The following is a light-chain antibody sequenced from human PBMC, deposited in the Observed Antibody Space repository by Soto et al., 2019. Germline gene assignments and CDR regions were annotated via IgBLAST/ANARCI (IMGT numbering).Light chain of an antibody. CDR2: EVT. V-gene: IGLV2-8*01. CDR1: SSDVGAYKY. CDR3: TSYVGNDIWV. Sequence: QSALTQPPSASGSPGQSVTISCTGTSSDVGAYKYVSWYQQYPGKAPKLMIYEVTKPPSGVPDRFSGSKSGNTASLTVSGLQAEEEEVYFCTSYVGNDIWVFGGGTKLTVL. J-gene: IGLJ3*02.